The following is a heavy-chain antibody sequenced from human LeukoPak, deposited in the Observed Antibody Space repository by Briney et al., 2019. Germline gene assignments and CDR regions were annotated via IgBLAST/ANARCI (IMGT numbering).Heavy chain of an antibody. CDR3: ARGRYQINWFDP. V-gene: IGHV4-61*02. J-gene: IGHJ5*02. Sequence: SQTLSLTCTVSGGSISSGSYYWSWIRQPAGKGLEWIGRIYTSGSTNYNPSLKSRVTILVDTSKNQFSLKLSSVTAADTAVYYCARGRYQINWFDPWGQGTLVTVSS. D-gene: IGHD2-2*01. CDR1: GGSISSGSYY. CDR2: IYTSGST.